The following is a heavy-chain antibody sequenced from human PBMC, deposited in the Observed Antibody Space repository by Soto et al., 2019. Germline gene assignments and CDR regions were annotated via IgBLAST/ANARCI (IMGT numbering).Heavy chain of an antibody. Sequence: GGSLRLSCAASGFTFSSYAMIWVRQAPGKGLEWVSAISGSGGSTYYADSVKGRFTISRDNSKNTLYLQMNSLRAEDTAVYYCAKDRGDGYSPFDYWGQGTLVTVSS. V-gene: IGHV3-23*01. CDR2: ISGSGGST. J-gene: IGHJ4*02. D-gene: IGHD4-4*01. CDR1: GFTFSSYA. CDR3: AKDRGDGYSPFDY.